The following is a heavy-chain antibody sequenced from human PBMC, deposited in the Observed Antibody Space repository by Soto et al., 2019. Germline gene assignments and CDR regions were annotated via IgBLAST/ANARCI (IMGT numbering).Heavy chain of an antibody. CDR1: GYTLTNYY. V-gene: IGHV1-46*01. CDR2: INANGHWA. CDR3: VRERAPAANMFDD. J-gene: IGHJ4*02. D-gene: IGHD2-2*01. Sequence: QVQMVQSGAKMKMPGASVRVSCKAFGYTLTNYYMHGVRQEPGQGLVWMGVINANGHWAGDVQKFQGRVTVSSNTSTNTVFWDLSSLRSEDTGVYYCVRERAPAANMFDDWGQGTLVTVSS.